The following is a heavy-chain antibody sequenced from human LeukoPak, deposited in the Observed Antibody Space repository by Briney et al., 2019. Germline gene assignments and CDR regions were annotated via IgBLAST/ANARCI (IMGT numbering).Heavy chain of an antibody. Sequence: GGSLRLSCAASGFTFSDYYMNWIRQAPGKGLEWISSISPTGNSVYYADSLKGRSTISRDAATNSLYLQMSTLRADDTAMYYCARDFMGESGYAGYWGQGTLVTVSS. V-gene: IGHV3-11*04. CDR1: GFTFSDYY. J-gene: IGHJ4*02. CDR3: ARDFMGESGYAGY. D-gene: IGHD2-2*01. CDR2: ISPTGNSV.